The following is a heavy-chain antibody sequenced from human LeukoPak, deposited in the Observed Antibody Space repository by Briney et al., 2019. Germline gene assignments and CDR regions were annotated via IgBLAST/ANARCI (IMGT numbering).Heavy chain of an antibody. V-gene: IGHV3-30*12. CDR2: ISYDGSNK. Sequence: PGRSLRLSCAASGFTFSSYGMHWVRQAPGKGLEWVAVISYDGSNKYYADSVKGRFTISRDNSKNTLFLQMNSLRAEDTAVYYCARAELPHPQAFDIWGQGTMVTVSS. CDR3: ARAELPHPQAFDI. D-gene: IGHD1-26*01. CDR1: GFTFSSYG. J-gene: IGHJ3*02.